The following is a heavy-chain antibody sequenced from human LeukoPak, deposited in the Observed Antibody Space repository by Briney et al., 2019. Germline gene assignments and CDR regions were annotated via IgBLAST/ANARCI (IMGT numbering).Heavy chain of an antibody. CDR1: GFTFSSYG. Sequence: GGSLRLSCAASGFTFSSYGMHWVRQAPDKGLEWVAVISYDGSNKYYADSVKGRFTISRDNSKNTLYLQMNSLRAEDTAVYYCSRYCSGGSCSGVFDYWGQGTLVTVSS. CDR2: ISYDGSNK. CDR3: SRYCSGGSCSGVFDY. D-gene: IGHD2-15*01. J-gene: IGHJ4*02. V-gene: IGHV3-30*03.